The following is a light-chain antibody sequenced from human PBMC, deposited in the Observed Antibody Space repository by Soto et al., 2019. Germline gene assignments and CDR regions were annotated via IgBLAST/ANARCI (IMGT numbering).Light chain of an antibody. CDR2: QVS. J-gene: IGKJ2*01. CDR3: MQGIHWPHT. CDR1: QSLVHSDGNTY. V-gene: IGKV2-30*02. Sequence: DVVMTQSPLSLPVTLGQPASISCRSSQSLVHSDGNTYLNWFQQRPGQSPRRLIYQVSNRESGVPDRFSGSVSGTAFTLKISRVEAEDVGVYYCMQGIHWPHTFVQGTKMEIK.